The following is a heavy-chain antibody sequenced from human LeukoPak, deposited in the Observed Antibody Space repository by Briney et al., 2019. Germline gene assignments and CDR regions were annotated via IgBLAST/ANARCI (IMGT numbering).Heavy chain of an antibody. V-gene: IGHV3-48*02. J-gene: IGHJ5*01. D-gene: IGHD2-15*01. CDR1: GFTFSSYS. CDR3: ARIGNPLYCSGGTCYPRWFDS. CDR2: ISSSGSII. Sequence: PGGSLRLSCTASGFTFSSYSMNWVRQAPGKGLEWVSYISSSGSIINYADSVKGRFTISRDNAKNSLYLQMNSLRNEDTAVFYCARIGNPLYCSGGTCYPRWFDSWGQGTLVTVSS.